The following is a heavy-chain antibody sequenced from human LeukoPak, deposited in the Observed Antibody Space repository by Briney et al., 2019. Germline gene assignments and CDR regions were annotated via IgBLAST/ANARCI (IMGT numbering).Heavy chain of an antibody. Sequence: PGGSLRLSCAASGFIFEDYTMHWVRQVPGKTLEWVPLVNWHGTTYYADSLKGRFTISRDNSKNSLYLQMDSLRTEDTAFYYCAKDLTYESSGSVIDNWGLGTLVTVSS. V-gene: IGHV3-43*01. CDR3: AKDLTYESSGSVIDN. CDR2: VNWHGTT. CDR1: GFIFEDYT. D-gene: IGHD3-22*01. J-gene: IGHJ4*02.